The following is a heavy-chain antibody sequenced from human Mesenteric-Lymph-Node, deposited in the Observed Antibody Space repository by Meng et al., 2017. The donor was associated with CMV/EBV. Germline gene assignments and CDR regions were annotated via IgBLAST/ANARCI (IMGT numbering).Heavy chain of an antibody. V-gene: IGHV3-30-3*01. Sequence: GGSLRLSCAASGFTFSSYAMHWVRQAPGKGLEWVAVISYDGSNKYYADSVKGRFTISRDNSKNTLYLQMNSLRAEDTAVYYCARDSGGWSFDYWGQGTLVTVSS. D-gene: IGHD6-19*01. CDR1: GFTFSSYA. CDR2: ISYDGSNK. J-gene: IGHJ4*02. CDR3: ARDSGGWSFDY.